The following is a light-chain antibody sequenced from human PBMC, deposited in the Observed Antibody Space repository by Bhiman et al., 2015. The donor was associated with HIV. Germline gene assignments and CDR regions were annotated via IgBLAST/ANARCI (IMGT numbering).Light chain of an antibody. CDR3: GTWDSSLSAEV. CDR2: DNN. J-gene: IGLJ3*02. Sequence: QSALTQPASVSGSPGQSITISCTGTTSDVGGYNHVSWYQQFPGTAPKLLIYDNNKRPSGIPDRFSGSKSGTSATLGITGLQTGDEADYYCGTWDSSLSAEVFGGGTKLTVL. V-gene: IGLV1-51*01. CDR1: TSDVGGYNH.